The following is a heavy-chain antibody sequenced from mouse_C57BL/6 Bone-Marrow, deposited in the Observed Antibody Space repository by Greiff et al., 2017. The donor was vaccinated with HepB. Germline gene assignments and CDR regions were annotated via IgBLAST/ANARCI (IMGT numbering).Heavy chain of an antibody. CDR1: GYSFTSYY. V-gene: IGHV1-66*01. D-gene: IGHD2-4*01. CDR2: IYPGSGNT. CDR3: ASRDYGWFAY. Sequence: VKLVESGPELVKPGASVKISCKASGYSFTSYYIHWVKQRPGQGLEWIGWIYPGSGNTKYNEKFKGKATLTADTSSSTAYMQLSSLTSEDSAVYYCASRDYGWFAYWGQGTLVTVSA. J-gene: IGHJ3*01.